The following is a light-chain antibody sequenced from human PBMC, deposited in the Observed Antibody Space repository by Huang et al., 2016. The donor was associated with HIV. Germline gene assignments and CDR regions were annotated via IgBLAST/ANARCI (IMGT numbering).Light chain of an antibody. J-gene: IGKJ5*01. CDR1: QDIANS. Sequence: QLTQSPSSLSMSMGDRVIITCQASQDIANSLAWYQPKPGRAPKLLISAASTLQSGVPSRFIGGSAGTYFTLIITILQPDDFASYYCQQLHSYPITFGQGTRLDI. CDR3: QQLHSYPIT. V-gene: IGKV1-9*01. CDR2: AAS.